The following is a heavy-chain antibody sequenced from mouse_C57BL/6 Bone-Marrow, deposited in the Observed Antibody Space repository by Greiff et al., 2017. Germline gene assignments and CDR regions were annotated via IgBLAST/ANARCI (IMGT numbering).Heavy chain of an antibody. J-gene: IGHJ1*03. Sequence: EVQLQQSGPGLVKPSQSLSLTCSVTGYSITSGYYWNWIRQFPGNKLEWMGYISYDGSNNYNPSLKNRISITRDTSKNQFFLKLNSVTTEDTATYYCVRVRVTSYWYFDVWGTGTTVTVSS. CDR3: VRVRVTSYWYFDV. V-gene: IGHV3-6*01. CDR1: GYSITSGYY. CDR2: ISYDGSN. D-gene: IGHD2-2*01.